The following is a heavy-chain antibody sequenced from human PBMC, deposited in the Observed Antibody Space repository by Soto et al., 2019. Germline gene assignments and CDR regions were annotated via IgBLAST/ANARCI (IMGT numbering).Heavy chain of an antibody. Sequence: PSETLSLTCAVYGGSFSGYYWSWIRQPPGKGLEWIGEINHSGSTNYNPSLKSRVTISVDTSKNQFSLKLSSVTAADTAVYYCAAHSSGWYGWFDPWGQGTLVTVSS. J-gene: IGHJ5*02. CDR2: INHSGST. V-gene: IGHV4-34*01. D-gene: IGHD6-19*01. CDR3: AAHSSGWYGWFDP. CDR1: GGSFSGYY.